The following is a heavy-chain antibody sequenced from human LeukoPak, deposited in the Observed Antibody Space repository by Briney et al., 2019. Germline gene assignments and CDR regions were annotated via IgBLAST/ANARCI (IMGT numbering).Heavy chain of an antibody. Sequence: TGGSLRLSCAASGFTFGSPWMHWVRQAPGKGLVWVSRINSDGSATAYADSVKGRFTISRDNAENTLCLQMNSLRAEDTAVYYCARGSSWYADYWGQGTLVTVSS. CDR3: ARGSSWYADY. J-gene: IGHJ4*02. D-gene: IGHD6-13*01. CDR2: INSDGSAT. CDR1: GFTFGSPW. V-gene: IGHV3-74*01.